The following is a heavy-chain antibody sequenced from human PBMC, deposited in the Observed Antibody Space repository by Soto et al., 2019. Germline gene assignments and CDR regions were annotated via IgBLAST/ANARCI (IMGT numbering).Heavy chain of an antibody. CDR3: ARDAQGGSGYGVTLYMDV. Sequence: SETLSLTCTVSGGSISSGSYYWGWIRQPPGKGLEWIGSIYYSGSTYYNPSLKSRVTISVDTSKNQFSLKLSSVTAADTAVYYCARDAQGGSGYGVTLYMDVWGKGTTVTVSS. J-gene: IGHJ6*03. CDR1: GGSISSGSYY. V-gene: IGHV4-39*07. CDR2: IYYSGST. D-gene: IGHD5-12*01.